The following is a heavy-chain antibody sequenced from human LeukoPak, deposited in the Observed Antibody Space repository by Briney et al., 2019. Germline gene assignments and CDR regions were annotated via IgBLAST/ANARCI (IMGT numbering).Heavy chain of an antibody. J-gene: IGHJ3*02. CDR1: GYTFTSYD. Sequence: ASVKVSCKASGYTFTSYDINWVRQATGQGLEWMGWMNPNSGNTGYAQKFQGRVTMTRDTSTSTVYMELSSLRSEDTAVYYCARDEAYYYDSSGYYYGTSAFDIWGQGTMVTVSS. CDR2: MNPNSGNT. CDR3: ARDEAYYYDSSGYYYGTSAFDI. V-gene: IGHV1-8*01. D-gene: IGHD3-22*01.